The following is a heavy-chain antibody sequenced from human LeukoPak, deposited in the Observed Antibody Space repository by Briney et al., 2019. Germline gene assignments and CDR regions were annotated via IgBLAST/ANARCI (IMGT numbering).Heavy chain of an antibody. V-gene: IGHV3-21*01. J-gene: IGHJ4*02. D-gene: IGHD5-18*01. CDR1: GFTFSSYE. CDR2: ISFSGTYI. Sequence: TGGSLRLSCAASGFTFSSYEMNWVRQAPGKGLEWVSSISFSGTYIYYADSLKGRITISRDNARRSLFLQMNSLRAEDTAVYYCARRASTERGHSYGLDYWGQGTLVTVSS. CDR3: ARRASTERGHSYGLDY.